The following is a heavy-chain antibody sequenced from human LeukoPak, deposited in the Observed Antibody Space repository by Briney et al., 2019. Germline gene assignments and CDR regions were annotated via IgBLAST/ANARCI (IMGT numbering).Heavy chain of an antibody. Sequence: SETLSLTCAVYGGSFSGYYWSWIRQPPGKGLEWIGEINHSGSTNYNPSLKSRVTISVDTSKNQFSLKLSSVTAVDTAVYYCARLGGHLWFGELYDYWGQGTLVTVSS. CDR3: ARLGGHLWFGELYDY. CDR1: GGSFSGYY. CDR2: INHSGST. J-gene: IGHJ4*02. D-gene: IGHD3-10*01. V-gene: IGHV4-34*01.